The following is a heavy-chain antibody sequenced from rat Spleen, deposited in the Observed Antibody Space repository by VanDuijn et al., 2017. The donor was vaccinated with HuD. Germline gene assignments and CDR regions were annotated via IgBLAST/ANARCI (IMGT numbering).Heavy chain of an antibody. CDR1: GFSLTDYS. Sequence: VQLKESGPGLVQSSQTLSLTCTVSGFSLTDYSVHWVRQPPGKGLEWMGVMWSGGSTAYNSALKSRLSISRGTSKSQVFLRINSLQTEDTAIYYCTSLYYSSLDYWGQGVMV. J-gene: IGHJ2*01. D-gene: IGHD1-2*01. CDR2: MWSGGST. V-gene: IGHV2S63*01. CDR3: TSLYYSSLDY.